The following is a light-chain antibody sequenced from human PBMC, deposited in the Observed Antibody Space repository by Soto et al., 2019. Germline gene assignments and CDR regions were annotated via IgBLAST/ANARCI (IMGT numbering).Light chain of an antibody. Sequence: EIVMSQSPGTLSLSPVERATLSCRCSQSVSSSYLAWYQQKPGQAPRLLIYGASTRATGIPARFSGSGSGTEFTLTISSLQSEDFAVYYCQQRSNWPPPITFGQGTRLEIK. CDR2: GAS. CDR1: QSVSSSY. J-gene: IGKJ5*01. V-gene: IGKV3-15*01. CDR3: QQRSNWPPPIT.